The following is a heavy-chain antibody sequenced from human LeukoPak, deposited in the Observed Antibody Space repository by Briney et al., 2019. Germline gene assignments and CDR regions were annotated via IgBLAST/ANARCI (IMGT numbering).Heavy chain of an antibody. CDR3: ARDSSSWYCDY. D-gene: IGHD6-13*01. Sequence: GGSLRLSCAASGFTFSSYEIHWVRQAPGKGLEWVSYISSSGSTIYYPDSVKGRFTISRDNAKNSLYLQMNSLRAEDTAVYYCARDSSSWYCDYWGQGNLVTVSS. CDR2: ISSSGSTI. J-gene: IGHJ4*02. V-gene: IGHV3-48*03. CDR1: GFTFSSYE.